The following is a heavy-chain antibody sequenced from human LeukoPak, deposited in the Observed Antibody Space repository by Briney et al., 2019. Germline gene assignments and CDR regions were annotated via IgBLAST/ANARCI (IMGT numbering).Heavy chain of an antibody. Sequence: GASVKVSCKASGYTFTSYAMNWVRQAPGQGLEWMGWINTNTGNPTYAQGFTGRFVFSLDTSVSTAYLQISSLKAEDTAVYYCARVSNYYDSSSYRYYGMDVWGQGTTVTVSS. J-gene: IGHJ6*02. CDR3: ARVSNYYDSSSYRYYGMDV. D-gene: IGHD3-22*01. CDR1: GYTFTSYA. V-gene: IGHV7-4-1*02. CDR2: INTNTGNP.